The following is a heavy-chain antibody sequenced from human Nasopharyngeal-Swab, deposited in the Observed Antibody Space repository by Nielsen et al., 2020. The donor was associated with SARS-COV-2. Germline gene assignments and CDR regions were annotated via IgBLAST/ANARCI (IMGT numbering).Heavy chain of an antibody. Sequence: WIRQHPGKGLEWVSFISSSGSIAYYADSVKGRFTISRDNANNSLYLQMNSLRADDTAVYYCVRDGALIQLWLLPHALDIWGQGTLVTVSS. CDR3: VRDGALIQLWLLPHALDI. V-gene: IGHV3-11*04. J-gene: IGHJ3*02. D-gene: IGHD5-18*01. CDR2: ISSSGSIA.